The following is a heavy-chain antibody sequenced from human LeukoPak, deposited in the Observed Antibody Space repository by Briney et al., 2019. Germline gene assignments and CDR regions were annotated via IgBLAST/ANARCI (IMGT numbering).Heavy chain of an antibody. CDR2: ISPYNGHT. V-gene: IGHV1-18*01. CDR1: GYTFATYG. Sequence: ASVKVSCKASGYTFATYGITWVRQAPGQGLEWMGWISPYNGHTIYAQKLQGRVTMTTDTSTSTAYMELRSLRSDDTAVYYCARDLAVVSAFGQHAFDIWGQGTKVTVS. J-gene: IGHJ3*02. D-gene: IGHD2-21*01. CDR3: ARDLAVVSAFGQHAFDI.